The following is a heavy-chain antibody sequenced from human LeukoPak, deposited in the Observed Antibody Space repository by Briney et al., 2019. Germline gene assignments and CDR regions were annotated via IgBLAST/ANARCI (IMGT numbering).Heavy chain of an antibody. J-gene: IGHJ6*03. CDR1: GFTFSSYW. D-gene: IGHD3-10*01. CDR2: IDTDGGT. CDR3: VRDGPMIRGVPYMDV. Sequence: GGSLRLSCAASGFTFSSYWMQWVRQAPGKGLVWVSRIDTDGGTSYADSVKGRFTISRGNAKNTLYLQMNSLRAEDTAVYYCVRDGPMIRGVPYMDVWGKGTTVTVSS. V-gene: IGHV3-74*01.